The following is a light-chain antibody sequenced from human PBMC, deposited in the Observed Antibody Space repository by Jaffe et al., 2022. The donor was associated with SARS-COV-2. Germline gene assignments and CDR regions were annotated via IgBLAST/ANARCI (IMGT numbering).Light chain of an antibody. CDR1: SSNIGAGYD. Sequence: QSVLTQPPSVSGAPGQRVTISCTGSSSNIGAGYDVYWYQHLPGTAPKLLIYGNSNRPSGVPDRFSGSKSGTSASLAITGLQAEDEADYYCQSYDSSLSGFVVFGGGTKLTVL. J-gene: IGLJ2*01. CDR2: GNS. CDR3: QSYDSSLSGFVV. V-gene: IGLV1-40*01.